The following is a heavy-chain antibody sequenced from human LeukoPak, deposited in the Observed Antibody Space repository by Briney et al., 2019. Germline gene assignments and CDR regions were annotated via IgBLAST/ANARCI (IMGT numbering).Heavy chain of an antibody. D-gene: IGHD2-21*02. J-gene: IGHJ3*02. CDR2: IYYSGSI. Sequence: SETLSLTCTVSGGSISSSSYYWGWIRQPPGKGLEWIGSIYYSGSIYYNPSLKSRVTISVDTSKNQFSLKLSSVTAADTAVYYCARHELAYCGGDCYFNAFDIWGQGTMVTVSS. V-gene: IGHV4-39*01. CDR3: ARHELAYCGGDCYFNAFDI. CDR1: GGSISSSSYY.